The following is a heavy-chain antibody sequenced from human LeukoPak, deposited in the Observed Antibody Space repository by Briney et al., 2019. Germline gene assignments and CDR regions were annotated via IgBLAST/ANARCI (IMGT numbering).Heavy chain of an antibody. J-gene: IGHJ6*02. D-gene: IGHD4-17*01. CDR3: ARDGSDGDYGVYYYYYYGMDV. CDR2: ISSSSSTI. CDR1: GFTFSSYS. V-gene: IGHV3-48*04. Sequence: GGSLRLSCAASGFTFSSYSMNWVRQAPGKGLEWVSYISSSSSTIYYADSVKGRFTISRDNAKNSLYLQMNSLRAEDTAVYYCARDGSDGDYGVYYYYYYGMDVWGQGTTVTVSS.